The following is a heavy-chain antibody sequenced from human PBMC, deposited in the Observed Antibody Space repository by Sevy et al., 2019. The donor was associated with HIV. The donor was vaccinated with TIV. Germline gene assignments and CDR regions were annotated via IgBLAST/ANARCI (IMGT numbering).Heavy chain of an antibody. D-gene: IGHD2-2*01. Sequence: GGSLRLSCAASGFTFSSYGMNWVRQAPGKGLEWVAVISYDGSNKYYADSVKGRFTISRDNSKNTLYLQMNSLRAEDTAVYYCAKGGGHCSRTSCPGYYYYGMDVWGQGTTVTVSS. CDR2: ISYDGSNK. CDR1: GFTFSSYG. V-gene: IGHV3-30*18. CDR3: AKGGGHCSRTSCPGYYYYGMDV. J-gene: IGHJ6*02.